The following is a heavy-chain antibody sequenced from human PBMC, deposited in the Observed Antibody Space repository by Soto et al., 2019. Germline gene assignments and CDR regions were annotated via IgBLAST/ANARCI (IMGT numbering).Heavy chain of an antibody. J-gene: IGHJ5*02. D-gene: IGHD3-10*01. CDR3: ARKRRLLIRGGSGSPRDGRNWFDP. V-gene: IGHV4-34*01. CDR1: GGSFSGYY. Sequence: SETLSLTCAVYGGSFSGYYWSWIRQPPGKGLEWIGEINHSGSTNYNPSLKSRVTISVDTSKNQFSLKLSSVTAADTAVYYCARKRRLLIRGGSGSPRDGRNWFDPWGQGTLVTVSS. CDR2: INHSGST.